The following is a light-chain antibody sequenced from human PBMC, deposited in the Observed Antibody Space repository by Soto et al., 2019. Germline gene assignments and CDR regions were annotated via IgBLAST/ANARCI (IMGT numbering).Light chain of an antibody. V-gene: IGKV3-20*01. J-gene: IGKJ3*01. CDR2: RAS. CDR1: QTLSSNY. CDR3: QQCDGSIAFA. Sequence: ENVLTQSPGTLSLSPGERATLSCRASQTLSSNYVAWYQQKHGQAPRLLIFRASIRATGSPDRFSGSGSGTYFTLTITRLEPEDFAVYYCQQCDGSIAFAFGAGTKVDI.